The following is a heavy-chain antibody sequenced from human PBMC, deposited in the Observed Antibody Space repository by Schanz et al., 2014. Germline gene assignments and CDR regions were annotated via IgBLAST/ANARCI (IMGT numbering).Heavy chain of an antibody. Sequence: QVQLQESGPGLVKPSGTLSLTCAVSGASIESPNWWSWVRQPPGKGLEWIGQIYHTGSTDFNPSLKSRVTISVDKSKTQFSRRLSSVTAADTAVYYCARDKVTTLGYYGMDVWGQGTTVTVSS. V-gene: IGHV4-4*02. D-gene: IGHD3-10*02. J-gene: IGHJ6*02. CDR2: IYHTGST. CDR1: GASIESPNW. CDR3: ARDKVTTLGYYGMDV.